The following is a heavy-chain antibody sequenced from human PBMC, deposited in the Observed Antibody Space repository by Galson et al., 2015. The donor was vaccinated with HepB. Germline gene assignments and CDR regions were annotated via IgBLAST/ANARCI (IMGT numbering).Heavy chain of an antibody. CDR1: GDSVSSNSAA. J-gene: IGHJ6*02. Sequence: CAISGDSVSSNSAAWNWIRQSPSRGLEWLGRTYYRSKWYNDYAVSVKSRITINPDTSKNQFSLQLNSVTPEDTAVYYCARDPSDIVARYYYYYGMDVWGQGTTVTVSS. CDR3: ARDPSDIVARYYYYYGMDV. CDR2: TYYRSKWYN. D-gene: IGHD5-12*01. V-gene: IGHV6-1*01.